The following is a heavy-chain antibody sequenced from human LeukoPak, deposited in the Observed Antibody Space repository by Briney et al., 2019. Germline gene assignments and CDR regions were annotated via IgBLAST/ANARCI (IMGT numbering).Heavy chain of an antibody. V-gene: IGHV6-1*01. CDR2: TYYRSKWYN. J-gene: IGHJ3*02. D-gene: IGHD1-1*01. CDR1: GDSVSSKNAA. Sequence: SQTLSLTCDISGDSVSSKNAAWNWIRQSPSRGLEWLGRTYYRSKWYNDYAVSMESRITFNPDTSKNHFSLQLNSVTPEDTAVYYCARDPLTNDAFDIWGQGTMVTVS. CDR3: ARDPLTNDAFDI.